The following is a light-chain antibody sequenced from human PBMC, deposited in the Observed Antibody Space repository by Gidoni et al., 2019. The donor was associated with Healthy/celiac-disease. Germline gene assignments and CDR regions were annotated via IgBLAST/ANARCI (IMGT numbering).Light chain of an antibody. CDR2: DES. CDR1: QSVSSY. Sequence: IVLTQSPATLSLSPGERATLSCRASQSVSSYLAWYQQKPGQAPRLLIYDESTRSTGIPARFSGSGSGTDFTLTIISLEPEDFAVYYCQQRSNFTFGQGTRLEIK. V-gene: IGKV3-11*01. CDR3: QQRSNFT. J-gene: IGKJ5*01.